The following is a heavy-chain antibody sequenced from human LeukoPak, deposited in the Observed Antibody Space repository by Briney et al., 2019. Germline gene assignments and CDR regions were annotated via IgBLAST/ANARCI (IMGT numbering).Heavy chain of an antibody. CDR2: ISSVGSSI. CDR1: GFTFSNYE. D-gene: IGHD3-16*01. Sequence: GGSLRLSCTGSGFTFSNYEMNWVRQAPGKGLEWLSYISSVGSSINYADSVKGRFSISRDNAKNSLYLHMNGLRADDTAVYYCAMIAGLWAFDHWGQGVLVTVSS. J-gene: IGHJ4*02. V-gene: IGHV3-48*03. CDR3: AMIAGLWAFDH.